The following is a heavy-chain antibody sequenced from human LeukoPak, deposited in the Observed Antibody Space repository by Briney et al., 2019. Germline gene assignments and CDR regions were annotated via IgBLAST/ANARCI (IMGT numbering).Heavy chain of an antibody. D-gene: IGHD2-15*01. CDR1: GFTFSDYY. CDR3: AKRRVGGSHCFDY. Sequence: GGSLRLSCAASGFTFSDYYMSWIRQAPGKGLEWVSSISSSSSYIYYADSVKGRFTISRDDAKNSLYLQMNSLRAEDTAVYFCAKRRVGGSHCFDYWGQGTLVTVSS. V-gene: IGHV3-11*01. J-gene: IGHJ4*02. CDR2: ISSSSSYI.